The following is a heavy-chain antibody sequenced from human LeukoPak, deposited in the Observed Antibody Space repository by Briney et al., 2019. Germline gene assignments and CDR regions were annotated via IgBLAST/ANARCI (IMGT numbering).Heavy chain of an antibody. J-gene: IGHJ6*03. Sequence: SETLSLTCAVYGGSFSGYYWSWIRQPPGKGLEWIGEINHSGSTNYNPSLKSRVTISVDTSKNQFSLKLSSVTAADTAVYYCARGRARDSSGYYLPTHSHYYYYMDVWGKGTTVTVSS. CDR2: INHSGST. D-gene: IGHD3-22*01. CDR3: ARGRARDSSGYYLPTHSHYYYYMDV. CDR1: GGSFSGYY. V-gene: IGHV4-34*01.